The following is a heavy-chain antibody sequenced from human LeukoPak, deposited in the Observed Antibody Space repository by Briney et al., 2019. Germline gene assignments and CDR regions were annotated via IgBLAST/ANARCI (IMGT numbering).Heavy chain of an antibody. Sequence: GGSLRLSCAASGFTFSRYSMNWVRQAPGKGLEWVSSISSSCSYIYYADSVKGRFTISRDNSKNTLYLQMNSLRAEDTAVYYCAKDRRPVNYGPNWFDPWGQGTLVTVSS. J-gene: IGHJ5*02. CDR3: AKDRRPVNYGPNWFDP. V-gene: IGHV3-21*01. CDR2: ISSSCSYI. D-gene: IGHD1-7*01. CDR1: GFTFSRYS.